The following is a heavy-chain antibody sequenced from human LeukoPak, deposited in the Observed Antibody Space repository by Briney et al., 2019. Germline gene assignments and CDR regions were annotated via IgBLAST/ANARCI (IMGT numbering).Heavy chain of an antibody. D-gene: IGHD3-3*01. CDR1: GYSISSGYY. J-gene: IGHJ4*02. CDR2: IYHSGST. V-gene: IGHV4-38-2*02. CDR3: ARGATFGVIYWDY. Sequence: SETLSLTCTVSGYSISSGYYWGWIRQPPGKGLEWIGSIYHSGSTYYNPSLKSRVTISVDTSKNQFSLKLSSVTAADTAVYYCARGATFGVIYWDYWGQGTLVTVSS.